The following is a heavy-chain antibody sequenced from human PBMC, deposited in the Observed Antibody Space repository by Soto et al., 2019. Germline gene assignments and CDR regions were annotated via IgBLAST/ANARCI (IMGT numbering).Heavy chain of an antibody. Sequence: QVQLVESGGGVVQPGRSLRLSCAASGFTFSSYGMHWVRQAPGKGLEWVAVIWYDGSNKYYADSVKGRFTISRDNSKNALYLQMNSLRAEDTAVYYCARDRVEMATRVGMAVWGQGTTVTVSS. CDR3: ARDRVEMATRVGMAV. V-gene: IGHV3-33*01. J-gene: IGHJ6*02. D-gene: IGHD5-12*01. CDR2: IWYDGSNK. CDR1: GFTFSSYG.